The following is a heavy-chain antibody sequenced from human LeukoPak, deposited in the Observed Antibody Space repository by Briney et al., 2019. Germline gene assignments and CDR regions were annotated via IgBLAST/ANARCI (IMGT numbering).Heavy chain of an antibody. D-gene: IGHD3-16*01. Sequence: PSETLSLTCTVSGASVTSYYWNWIRQPPGKGLEWIGYILYSGTTNYNPSLNSRVTMSLDTSKSQFSLELSSVTAADTAVYYCARRIIARGLGQENWFGPWGQGILVTVSS. CDR1: GASVTSYY. CDR2: ILYSGTT. J-gene: IGHJ5*02. CDR3: ARRIIARGLGQENWFGP. V-gene: IGHV4-59*02.